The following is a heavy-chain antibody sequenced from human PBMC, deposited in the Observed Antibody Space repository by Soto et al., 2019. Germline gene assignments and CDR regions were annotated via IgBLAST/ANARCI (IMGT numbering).Heavy chain of an antibody. D-gene: IGHD2-15*01. CDR3: AKGKDIVVVVAATPLSY. V-gene: IGHV3-30*18. J-gene: IGHJ4*02. Sequence: QVQLVESGGGVVQPGRSLRLSCAASGFTFSSYGMHLVRQAPGKGLEWVAVISYDGSNKYYADSVKGRFTISRDNSKNTMYLQMNSLRAEDTAVYYCAKGKDIVVVVAATPLSYWGQGTLVTVSS. CDR1: GFTFSSYG. CDR2: ISYDGSNK.